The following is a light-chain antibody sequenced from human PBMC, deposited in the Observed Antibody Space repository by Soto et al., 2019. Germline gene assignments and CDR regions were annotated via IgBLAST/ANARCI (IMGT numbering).Light chain of an antibody. CDR2: RNN. J-gene: IGLJ1*01. CDR1: SSNIGSNY. V-gene: IGLV1-47*01. Sequence: QSVLTHPPSASGTHGHRVTISCSGSSSNIGSNYVYWYQQLPGTAPKLLIYRNNQRPSGVPDRFSGSKSGTSASLAISGLRSEDEADYYCAAWDDSLSGLVFGTGTKVTVL. CDR3: AAWDDSLSGLV.